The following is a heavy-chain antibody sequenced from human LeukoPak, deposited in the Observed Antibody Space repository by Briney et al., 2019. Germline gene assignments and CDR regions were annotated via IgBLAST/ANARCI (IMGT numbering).Heavy chain of an antibody. CDR3: ARQTGSGLFILP. CDR1: GVSISSSNSY. D-gene: IGHD3/OR15-3a*01. Sequence: SETLSLTCTVTGVSISSSNSYWGWIRQPPGKGLEWIGSIYYSGNTYYNASLKSQVSISIDTSKNQFSLKLTSVTAADTAVYYCARQTGSGLFILPGGQGTLVTVSS. J-gene: IGHJ4*02. V-gene: IGHV4-39*01. CDR2: IYYSGNT.